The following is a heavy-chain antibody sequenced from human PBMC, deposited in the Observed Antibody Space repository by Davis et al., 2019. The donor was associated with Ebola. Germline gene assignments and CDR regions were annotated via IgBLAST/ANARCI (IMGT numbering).Heavy chain of an antibody. Sequence: SVKVSCKASGGTFSSYAISWVRQAPGQGLEWMGGIIPIFGTANYAQKFQGRVTITADESTSTAYMELSSLRSEDTAVYYCRGAIWSGYYTEDAFDIWGQGTMVTVSS. D-gene: IGHD3-3*01. V-gene: IGHV1-69*13. J-gene: IGHJ3*02. CDR1: GGTFSSYA. CDR3: RGAIWSGYYTEDAFDI. CDR2: IIPIFGTA.